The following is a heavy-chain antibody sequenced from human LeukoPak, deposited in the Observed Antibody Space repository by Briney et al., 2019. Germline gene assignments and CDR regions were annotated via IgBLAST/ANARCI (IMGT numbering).Heavy chain of an antibody. CDR3: AKDPTYYYYHYMDV. Sequence: GGSLRLSCAASGFTFSSYSMNWVRQAPGKGLEWVSSISSSSSYIYYADSVKGRFTISRDNAKNSLYLQMNSLRAEDTAVYYCAKDPTYYYYHYMDVWGKGTTVTVSS. V-gene: IGHV3-21*04. CDR2: ISSSSSYI. CDR1: GFTFSSYS. J-gene: IGHJ6*03.